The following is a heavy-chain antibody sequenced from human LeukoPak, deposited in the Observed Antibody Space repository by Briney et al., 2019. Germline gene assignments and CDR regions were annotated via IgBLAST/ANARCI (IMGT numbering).Heavy chain of an antibody. CDR2: IRSKAYGGTT. CDR1: GFTFGDYA. V-gene: IGHV3-49*03. J-gene: IGHJ1*01. D-gene: IGHD6-19*01. Sequence: PGGSLRLSCTASGFTFGDYAMSWFRQAPGKGLEWVGFIRSKAYGGTTEYAASVKGRFTISRDDSKSIAYLQMNSLKTEDTAVYYCTREGSSGWYSEYFQYWGQGTLVTVSS. CDR3: TREGSSGWYSEYFQY.